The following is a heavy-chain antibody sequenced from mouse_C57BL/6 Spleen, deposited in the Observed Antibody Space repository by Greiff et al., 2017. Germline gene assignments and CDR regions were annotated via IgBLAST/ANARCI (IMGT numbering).Heavy chain of an antibody. V-gene: IGHV1-82*01. J-gene: IGHJ4*01. CDR3: AREGGAMDY. CDR1: GYAFSSSW. CDR2: IYPGDGAT. Sequence: QVQLQQSGPELVKPGASVKISCKASGYAFSSSWLNWVQQRPGKGLEWIGRIYPGDGATNYNGKFKGKATLAADKASSTAYMQLSSLTAEDSAVYLCAREGGAMDYWGQGTSVTVSS.